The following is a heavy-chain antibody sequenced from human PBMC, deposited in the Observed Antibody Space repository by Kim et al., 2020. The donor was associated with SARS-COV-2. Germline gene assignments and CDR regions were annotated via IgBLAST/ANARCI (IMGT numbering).Heavy chain of an antibody. V-gene: IGHV3-11*01. J-gene: IGHJ6*03. CDR3: AREYGSKVFYYYYYYMDV. D-gene: IGHD2-15*01. Sequence: KGRITISRDNAKNSLYLQMNSLRAEDTAVYYCAREYGSKVFYYYYYYMDVWGKGTTVTVSS.